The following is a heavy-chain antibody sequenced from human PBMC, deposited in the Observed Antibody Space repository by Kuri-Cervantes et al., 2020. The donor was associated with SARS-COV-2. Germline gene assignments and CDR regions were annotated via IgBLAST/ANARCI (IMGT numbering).Heavy chain of an antibody. Sequence: ESLKISCTVSGGSISSSSYYRGWIRQPPGKGLEWIGSIYYSGSTYYNPSLKSRVTISVDTSKNQFSLKLSSVTAADTAVYYCASPGYSSGWDEYFQHWGQGTLVTVSS. J-gene: IGHJ1*01. CDR3: ASPGYSSGWDEYFQH. D-gene: IGHD6-19*01. CDR2: IYYSGST. CDR1: GGSISSSSYY. V-gene: IGHV4-39*01.